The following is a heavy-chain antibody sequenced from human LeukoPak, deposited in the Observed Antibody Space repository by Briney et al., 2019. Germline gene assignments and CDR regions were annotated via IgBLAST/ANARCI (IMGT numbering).Heavy chain of an antibody. V-gene: IGHV4-61*02. J-gene: IGHJ4*02. D-gene: IGHD6-13*01. Sequence: SQTLSLTCTASGGSISSGSYYWSWIRQPAGKGLEWIGRIYTSGSTNYNPSLKSRVTISVDTSKNQFSLKLSSVTAADTAVYYCAREGLAAAWGVRYYFDYWGQGTLVTVSS. CDR2: IYTSGST. CDR3: AREGLAAAWGVRYYFDY. CDR1: GGSISSGSYY.